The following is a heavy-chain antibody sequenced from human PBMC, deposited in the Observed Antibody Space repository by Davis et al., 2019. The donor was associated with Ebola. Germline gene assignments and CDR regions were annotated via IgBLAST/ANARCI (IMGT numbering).Heavy chain of an antibody. D-gene: IGHD2-21*01. J-gene: IGHJ6*02. CDR1: GFTFSSYA. V-gene: IGHV3-30-3*01. CDR3: ARDPGYCGGDCWLGYYYYGMDV. Sequence: GESLKISCAASGFTFSSYAMHWVRQAPGKGLEWVAVISYDGSNKYYADSVKGRFTISRDNSKNTLYLQMNSLRAEDTAVYYCARDPGYCGGDCWLGYYYYGMDVWGQGTTVTVSS. CDR2: ISYDGSNK.